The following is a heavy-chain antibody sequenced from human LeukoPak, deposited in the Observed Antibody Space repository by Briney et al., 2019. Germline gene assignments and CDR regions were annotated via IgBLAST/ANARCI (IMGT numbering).Heavy chain of an antibody. CDR3: ARTYYDILTGHTTFDY. CDR1: GDSISSYY. CDR2: IYYSGST. J-gene: IGHJ4*02. Sequence: SETLSLTCTVSGDSISSYYWSWLRQPPGKGLEWIGYIYYSGSTNYNPSLKSRVTISVDTSKNQFSLKLSSVTAADTAVYYCARTYYDILTGHTTFDYWGQGTLVTVSS. V-gene: IGHV4-59*08. D-gene: IGHD3-9*01.